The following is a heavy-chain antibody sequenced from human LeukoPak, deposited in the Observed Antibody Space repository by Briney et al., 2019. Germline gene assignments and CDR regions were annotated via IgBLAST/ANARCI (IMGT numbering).Heavy chain of an antibody. J-gene: IGHJ6*04. Sequence: GGSLRLSCAASGFTFSSYKMNWVRQAPGPGLEWVSYISSSGSTIYYADSVKGRFTISRDNAKNSLYLQMNSLRAEDTAVYYCAELGITRIGGVWGKGTTVSISS. CDR3: AELGITRIGGV. D-gene: IGHD3-10*02. V-gene: IGHV3-48*03. CDR1: GFTFSSYK. CDR2: ISSSGSTI.